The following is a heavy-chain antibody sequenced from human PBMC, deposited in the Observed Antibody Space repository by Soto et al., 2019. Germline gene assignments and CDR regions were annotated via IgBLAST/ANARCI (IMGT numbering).Heavy chain of an antibody. Sequence: EVQLLESGGGLVQPGGSLRLSCAASGFTFSSYAMTWVRRAPGKGLEWVTSISDGGGSTYSADSVKGRFTISRDNSKNTLYLQMNSLRAEDTAVYYCGKGGAVPPLAYDYWGQGTLVTVSS. J-gene: IGHJ4*02. CDR2: ISDGGGST. D-gene: IGHD3-16*01. CDR3: GKGGAVPPLAYDY. V-gene: IGHV3-23*01. CDR1: GFTFSSYA.